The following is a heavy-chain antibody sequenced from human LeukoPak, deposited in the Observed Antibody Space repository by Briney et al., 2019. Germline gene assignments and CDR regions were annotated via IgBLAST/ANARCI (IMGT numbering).Heavy chain of an antibody. D-gene: IGHD6-19*01. Sequence: GGSLRLSCAASGFTFSNYAMSWVRQAPGKGLEWVSTISGGGITTYYADSAKGRFTISRDNSKNTMFLQMNSLRADDTAEYYCPRQSYASGWNPFDYWGQGILVTVSS. CDR2: ISGGGITT. V-gene: IGHV3-23*01. CDR1: GFTFSNYA. CDR3: PRQSYASGWNPFDY. J-gene: IGHJ4*02.